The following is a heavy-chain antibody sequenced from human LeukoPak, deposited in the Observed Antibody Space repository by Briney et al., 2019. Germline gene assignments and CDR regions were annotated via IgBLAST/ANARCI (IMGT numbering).Heavy chain of an antibody. V-gene: IGHV4-30-4*01. Sequence: PSQTLSLTCTVSGGSISSGDYYWSWIRQPPGKGLEWIGYIYYSGSTYYNPSLKSRVTISVDTSKNQFSLKLSSVTAADTAVYYRARADTAMALSHWGQGTLVTVSS. CDR2: IYYSGST. CDR3: ARADTAMALSH. D-gene: IGHD5-18*01. J-gene: IGHJ4*02. CDR1: GGSISSGDYY.